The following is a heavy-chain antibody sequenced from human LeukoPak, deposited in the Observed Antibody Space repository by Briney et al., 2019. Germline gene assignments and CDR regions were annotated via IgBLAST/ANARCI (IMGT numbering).Heavy chain of an antibody. CDR2: ISGSGGST. J-gene: IGHJ5*02. CDR3: AKAVPTIAARLCWFDP. CDR1: GFTFSSYA. V-gene: IGHV3-23*01. D-gene: IGHD6-6*01. Sequence: GGSLRLSCAASGFTFSSYAMSWVRQAPGKGLEWVSAISGSGGSTYYADSVKGRFTISRDNSKNTLYLQMNSLRAEDTTVYYCAKAVPTIAARLCWFDPWGQGTLVTVSS.